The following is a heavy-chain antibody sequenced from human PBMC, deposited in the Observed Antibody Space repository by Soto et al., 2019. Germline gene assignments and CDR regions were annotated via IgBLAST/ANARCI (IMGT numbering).Heavy chain of an antibody. CDR1: GDTFSFYT. V-gene: IGHV1-18*01. J-gene: IGHJ4*02. CDR3: AGDGISSNNDSGNYERNY. D-gene: IGHD1-7*01. CDR2: ISAYNGNT. Sequence: ASVKVSCKASGDTFSFYTINWVRQAPGQGLEWMGWISAYNGNTNYAQKLQGRVTMTTDTSTSTAYMELRSLRSDDTAVYYCAGDGISSNNDSGNYERNYGGQETRVTVSS.